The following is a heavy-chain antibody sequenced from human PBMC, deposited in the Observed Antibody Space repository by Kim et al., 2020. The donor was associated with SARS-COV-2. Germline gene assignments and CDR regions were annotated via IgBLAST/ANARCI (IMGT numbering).Heavy chain of an antibody. J-gene: IGHJ4*02. CDR2: NK. CDR3: ARGGYSYGDY. Sequence: NKYDADSVKGRFSITRDNSKNTLYLQMNSLRAEDTAVYYCARGGYSYGDYWGQGTLVTVSS. D-gene: IGHD5-18*01. V-gene: IGHV3-30*01.